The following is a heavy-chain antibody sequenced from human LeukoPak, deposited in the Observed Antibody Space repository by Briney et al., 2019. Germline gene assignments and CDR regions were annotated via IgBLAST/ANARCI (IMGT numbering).Heavy chain of an antibody. CDR2: IRYDGSNK. J-gene: IGHJ4*02. D-gene: IGHD2-2*01. V-gene: IGHV3-30*02. CDR3: AKDLEGYCSSTSCYQDY. CDR1: GFTFSSYG. Sequence: GGSLRLSCAASGFTFSSYGMHWVRQAPGKGLEWVAFIRYDGSNKYYADSVKGRFTISRDNSKNTLYLQMNSLRAEDTAVYYCAKDLEGYCSSTSCYQDYWGQGTLVTVAS.